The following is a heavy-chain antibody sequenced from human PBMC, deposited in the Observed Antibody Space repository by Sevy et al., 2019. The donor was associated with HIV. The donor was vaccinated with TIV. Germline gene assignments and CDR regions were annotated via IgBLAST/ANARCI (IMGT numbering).Heavy chain of an antibody. CDR1: GFTVNDKY. Sequence: GGSLRLSYAISGFTVNDKYISWVRQAPGKGLEWVSVIFSSGSTYYADSAKGRFTISRDNSKNTVYLQMNSLRAEDTAVYYCVSLFLSYRSGWSYFDYWGQGTLVTVSS. CDR3: VSLFLSYRSGWSYFDY. J-gene: IGHJ4*02. V-gene: IGHV3-66*02. D-gene: IGHD6-19*01. CDR2: IFSSGST.